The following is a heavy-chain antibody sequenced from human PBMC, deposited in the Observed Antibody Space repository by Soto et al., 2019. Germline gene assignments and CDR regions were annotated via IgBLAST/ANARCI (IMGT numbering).Heavy chain of an antibody. D-gene: IGHD6-6*01. J-gene: IGHJ4*02. CDR1: GFTFSSYW. V-gene: IGHV3-74*01. CDR3: ARDVKQLVDY. Sequence: GGSLRLSCAASGFTFSSYWMHWVRQAPGKWLVWVSRINSDGSSTSYADFVMGRFTIFRENAKNTMYLKINSLRAEDTAVYYCARDVKQLVDYWGQGTLVTVSS. CDR2: INSDGSST.